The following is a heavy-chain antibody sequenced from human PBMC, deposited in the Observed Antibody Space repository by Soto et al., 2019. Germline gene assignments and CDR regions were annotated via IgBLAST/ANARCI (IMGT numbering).Heavy chain of an antibody. Sequence: PGGSLRLSCAASGFTFSSSAMSWVRQAPGKGLEWVSAISGSGDITYYADSMKGRFTISRDNSKNTLYLQMNSLRAEDTAIYYCAKGYVTLGRFDYWGLGTLVTVSS. CDR3: AKGYVTLGRFDY. D-gene: IGHD3-10*01. CDR2: ISGSGDIT. V-gene: IGHV3-23*01. CDR1: GFTFSSSA. J-gene: IGHJ4*02.